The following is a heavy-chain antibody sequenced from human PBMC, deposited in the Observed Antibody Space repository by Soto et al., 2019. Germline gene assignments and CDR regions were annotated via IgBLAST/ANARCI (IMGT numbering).Heavy chain of an antibody. CDR3: AREDYDSSTYYPPHVDL. J-gene: IGHJ2*01. V-gene: IGHV4-34*01. CDR1: GGSFSGYY. D-gene: IGHD3-22*01. CDR2: VSHSGSI. Sequence: PSETLSLTCAVYGGSFSGYYWSWIRQPPGKGLEWIGEVSHSGSINYNPSLKSRVTISVDRSKNQLSLSLASVTSADTAVYYCAREDYDSSTYYPPHVDLWGRGTLVTVSS.